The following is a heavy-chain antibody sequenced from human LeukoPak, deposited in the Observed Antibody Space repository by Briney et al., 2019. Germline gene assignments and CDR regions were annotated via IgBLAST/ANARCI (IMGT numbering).Heavy chain of an antibody. D-gene: IGHD4-17*01. Sequence: GGSLRLSCAASGFTFSSYEMNWVRQAPGKGLEWVSYISSGGSTYYADSVKGRFTISRDNSKNTLYLQMNSLRAEDTAVYYCARGRGYGDYRDAFDIWGQGTMVTVSS. J-gene: IGHJ3*02. CDR1: GFTFSSYE. CDR3: ARGRGYGDYRDAFDI. V-gene: IGHV3-23*01. CDR2: ISSGGST.